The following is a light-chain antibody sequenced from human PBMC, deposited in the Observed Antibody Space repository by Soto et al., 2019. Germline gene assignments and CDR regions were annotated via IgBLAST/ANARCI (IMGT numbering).Light chain of an antibody. Sequence: QSVLTQPPSASGSPGHSVPISCTGTSSDVGGYNYVSWYQQHPRKAPKLMIYEVNKRPSGVSNRYSGSKSGNTASLTISGLQAEDEADYYCSSYTISNTLPFVFGTGTKVTVL. V-gene: IGLV2-14*01. CDR1: SSDVGGYNY. J-gene: IGLJ1*01. CDR3: SSYTISNTLPFV. CDR2: EVN.